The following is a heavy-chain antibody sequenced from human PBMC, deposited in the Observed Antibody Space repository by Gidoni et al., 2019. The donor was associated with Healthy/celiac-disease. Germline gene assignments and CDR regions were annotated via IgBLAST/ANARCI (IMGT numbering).Heavy chain of an antibody. CDR1: GGSFSVYY. V-gene: IGHV4-34*01. J-gene: IGHJ3*02. CDR2: INHSGST. Sequence: QVQLQQWGAGLLKPSATLSLTCAVYGGSFSVYYWSWIRQPPGKGLEWIGEINHSGSTNYNPSLKSRVTISVDTSKNQFSLKLSSVTAADTAVYYCARGGDIRSTSCYAFDIWGQGTMVTVSS. CDR3: ARGGDIRSTSCYAFDI. D-gene: IGHD2-2*01.